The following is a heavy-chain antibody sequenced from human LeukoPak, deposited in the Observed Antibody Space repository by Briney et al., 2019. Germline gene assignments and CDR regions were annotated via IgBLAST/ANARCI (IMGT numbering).Heavy chain of an antibody. Sequence: GGSLRLSCAASGFTFSSYSMNWVRQAPGKGLEWVSSISSSSSYIYYADSVKSRFTISRDNAKNSLYLQMNSLRAEDTAVYYCAREGSYGTFLDYWGQGTLVTVSS. CDR2: ISSSSSYI. CDR1: GFTFSSYS. D-gene: IGHD1-26*01. CDR3: AREGSYGTFLDY. J-gene: IGHJ4*02. V-gene: IGHV3-21*01.